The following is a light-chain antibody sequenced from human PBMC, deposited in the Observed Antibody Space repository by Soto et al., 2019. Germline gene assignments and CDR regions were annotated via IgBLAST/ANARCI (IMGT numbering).Light chain of an antibody. V-gene: IGLV2-14*03. J-gene: IGLJ1*01. CDR2: GVN. CDR1: VSDVGGYDS. Sequence: QSALTQPASVSGSPGQSITISCTGTVSDVGGYDSVSWYQQHPGRAPKLIIYGVNNRPSGVSNRFSASKSADTASLTISGLQAEDEANYYCCSYTTSTTYVFGTGTMVTVL. CDR3: CSYTTSTTYV.